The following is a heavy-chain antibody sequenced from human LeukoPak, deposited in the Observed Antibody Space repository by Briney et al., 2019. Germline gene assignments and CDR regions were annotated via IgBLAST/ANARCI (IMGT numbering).Heavy chain of an antibody. D-gene: IGHD1-26*01. J-gene: IGHJ6*03. V-gene: IGHV1-2*02. CDR1: GHTFIGYN. Sequence: EASVKVSCKASGHTFIGYNMHWVRQAPGQGLEWMGWINPNFGGTDYAQRFQGRVTMTRDTSISTVYMELRSLRSDDTAVYYCAFSSYYLQGNYYYMDVWGKGTTVTVSS. CDR2: INPNFGGT. CDR3: AFSSYYLQGNYYYMDV.